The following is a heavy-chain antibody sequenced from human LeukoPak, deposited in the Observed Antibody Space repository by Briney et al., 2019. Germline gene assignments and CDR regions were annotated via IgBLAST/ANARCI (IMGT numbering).Heavy chain of an antibody. D-gene: IGHD3-10*01. CDR2: ISSNGGST. J-gene: IGHJ4*02. Sequence: GGSLRLSCAASGFTFSSYAMHWVRQAPGKGLEYVSAISSNGGSTYYANSVKGRFTISRDNSKNTLYLQMGSLRAEDMAVYYCGRGAGALFFDYWGQGTLVTVSS. V-gene: IGHV3-64*01. CDR1: GFTFSSYA. CDR3: GRGAGALFFDY.